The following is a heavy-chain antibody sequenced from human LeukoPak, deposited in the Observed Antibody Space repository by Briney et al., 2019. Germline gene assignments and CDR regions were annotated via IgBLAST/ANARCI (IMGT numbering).Heavy chain of an antibody. Sequence: SQTLSLTCAVSGGSISSGTYYWSWIRQPAGKGLEWIGRIYTTGSTSYNPSLKSRVTVSVDTSKNQFSLKLSSVTAADTAVYYCARFVYDAGAFDIWGQGTMVTVSS. CDR1: GGSISSGTYY. J-gene: IGHJ3*02. V-gene: IGHV4-61*02. CDR3: ARFVYDAGAFDI. CDR2: IYTTGST. D-gene: IGHD5/OR15-5a*01.